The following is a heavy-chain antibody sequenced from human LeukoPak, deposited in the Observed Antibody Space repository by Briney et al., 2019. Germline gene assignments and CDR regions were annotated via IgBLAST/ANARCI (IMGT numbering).Heavy chain of an antibody. CDR1: GFTFTSCA. CDR3: AKDLHCSGGSCSHY. D-gene: IGHD2-15*01. J-gene: IGHJ4*02. V-gene: IGHV3-23*01. Sequence: GGSLRLSCAASGFTFTSCAMSWVRLAPGKGLEWVSAISGSGGSTYYADSVKGRFTISRDNSKNTLYLQMNSLRAEDTAVYYCAKDLHCSGGSCSHYWGQGTLVTVSS. CDR2: ISGSGGST.